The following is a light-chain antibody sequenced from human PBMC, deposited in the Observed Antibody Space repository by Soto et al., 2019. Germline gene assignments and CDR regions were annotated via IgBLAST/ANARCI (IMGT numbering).Light chain of an antibody. J-gene: IGKJ4*01. CDR3: QQRTNWPLT. CDR2: DAS. V-gene: IGKV3-11*01. Sequence: EIVLTQSPATLSLSPGERATLSCRASQSVRRYLAWYQQKPGQAPRLLIYDASNRATGIPARFSGSGSGTDFTLTISSLEPEEFAVYHCQQRTNWPLTFGGGTKVEIK. CDR1: QSVRRY.